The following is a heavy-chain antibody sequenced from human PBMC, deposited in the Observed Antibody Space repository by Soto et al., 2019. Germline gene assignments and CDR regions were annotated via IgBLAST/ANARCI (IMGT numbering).Heavy chain of an antibody. D-gene: IGHD5-18*01. V-gene: IGHV1-18*01. CDR2: ISAYNGNT. CDR3: ARDQNTAMVTTTWFDP. CDR1: GYTFTSYG. J-gene: IGHJ5*02. Sequence: ASVKVSCKASGYTFTSYGISWVRKAPGKGLEWMGWISAYNGNTNYAQKLQGRVTMTTDTSTSTAYMELRSLRSDDTAVYYCARDQNTAMVTTTWFDPWGQGTLVTVSS.